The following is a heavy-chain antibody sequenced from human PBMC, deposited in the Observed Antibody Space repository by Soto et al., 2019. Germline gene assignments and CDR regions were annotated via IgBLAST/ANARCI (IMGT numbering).Heavy chain of an antibody. J-gene: IGHJ3*02. D-gene: IGHD3-10*01. CDR1: GYTFTSYD. V-gene: IGHV1-8*01. CDR2: MNPNSGNT. Sequence: QVQLVQSGAEVKKPGASVKVSCKASGYTFTSYDINWVRQATGHGLEWMGWMNPNSGNTGYAQKFQGRVTMTRNTSMSTAYMELSSLRSEDTAVYYCARGINYYGPGDDAFDIWGQGTMVTVSS. CDR3: ARGINYYGPGDDAFDI.